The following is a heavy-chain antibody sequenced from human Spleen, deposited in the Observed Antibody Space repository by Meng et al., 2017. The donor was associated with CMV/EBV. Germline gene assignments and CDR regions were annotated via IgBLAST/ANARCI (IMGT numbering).Heavy chain of an antibody. J-gene: IGHJ6*02. Sequence: GSLRLSCTVSGGSVSSGSYYWSWIRQPPGKGLERIGYIYYSGSTNYNPSLKSRVTISVDTSKNQFSLKLSSVTAADTAVYYCARGLAATSKYYYYGMDVWGQGTTVTSP. CDR3: ARGLAATSKYYYYGMDV. V-gene: IGHV4-61*01. CDR2: IYYSGST. D-gene: IGHD5-12*01. CDR1: GGSVSSGSYY.